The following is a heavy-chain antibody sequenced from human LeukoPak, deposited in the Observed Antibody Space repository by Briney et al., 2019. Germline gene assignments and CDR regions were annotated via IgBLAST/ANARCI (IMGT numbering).Heavy chain of an antibody. CDR3: ARAFAAAFPFDY. CDR2: IKQDGSEN. D-gene: IGHD6-13*01. CDR1: GFTFSGYW. V-gene: IGHV3-7*01. Sequence: PGGSLRLPCAASGFTFSGYWMSWVRQAPGKGLEWVANIKQDGSENYYVDSVKGRFTISRDNAKNSLYLQMNSLRAEDTAVYYCARAFAAAFPFDYWGQGTLVTVSS. J-gene: IGHJ4*02.